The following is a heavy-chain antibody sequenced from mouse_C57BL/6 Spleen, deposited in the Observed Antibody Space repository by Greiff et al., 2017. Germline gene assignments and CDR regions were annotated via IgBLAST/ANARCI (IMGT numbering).Heavy chain of an antibody. CDR2: IYPRSGNT. D-gene: IGHD1-1*01. CDR3: ARWEDYGSSYVFFGV. CDR1: GYTFTSYG. J-gene: IGHJ1*03. Sequence: LQESGAELVRPGASVKLSCKASGYTFTSYGISWVKQRTGQGLEWIGVIYPRSGNTYYNEKFKGKATLTADKSSSTAYMELRSLTSEDSAVYFCARWEDYGSSYVFFGVWGTGTTVTVSS. V-gene: IGHV1-81*01.